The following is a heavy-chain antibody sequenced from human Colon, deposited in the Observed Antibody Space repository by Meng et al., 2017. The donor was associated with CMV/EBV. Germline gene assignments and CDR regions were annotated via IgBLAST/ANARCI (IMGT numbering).Heavy chain of an antibody. D-gene: IGHD1-26*01. CDR3: ASSGRGATNAY. J-gene: IGHJ4*02. CDR2: IYYSGST. V-gene: IGHV4-59*01. Sequence: GSLRLSCTVSGGSISSYYWSWIRQPPGKGLEWSGYIYYSGSTNYNPSLKSRVTISVDTSKNQFSLKLSSVTAADTAVYYWASSGRGATNAYWGQGTLVTVSS. CDR1: GGSISSYY.